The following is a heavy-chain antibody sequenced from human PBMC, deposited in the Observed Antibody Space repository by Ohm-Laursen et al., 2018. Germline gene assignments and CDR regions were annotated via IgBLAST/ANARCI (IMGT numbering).Heavy chain of an antibody. D-gene: IGHD3-22*01. J-gene: IGHJ4*02. V-gene: IGHV1-2*02. CDR3: ARAEGVIVAAHFDY. Sequence: GASVKVSCNASGYTFTGYYMHWVRQAPGQGLEWMGWINPNSGGTNYAQKFQGRVTLTTDISTSTAYMELRSLRSDDTAVYYCARAEGVIVAAHFDYWGQGTLVTVSS. CDR2: INPNSGGT. CDR1: GYTFTGYY.